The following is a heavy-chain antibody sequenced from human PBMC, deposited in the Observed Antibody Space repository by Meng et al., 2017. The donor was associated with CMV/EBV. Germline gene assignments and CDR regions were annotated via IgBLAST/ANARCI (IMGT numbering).Heavy chain of an antibody. CDR2: IWYDGSNK. CDR1: GFTFSSYG. CDR3: ARTSGDMDV. J-gene: IGHJ6*02. V-gene: IGHV3-33*01. Sequence: GESLKISCAASGFTFSSYGMHWVRQAPGKGLEWVAVIWYDGSNKYYADSVKGRFTISRDNSKNTLYLQMNSLRAEDTAVYYCARTSGDMDVWGQGTTVTVSS.